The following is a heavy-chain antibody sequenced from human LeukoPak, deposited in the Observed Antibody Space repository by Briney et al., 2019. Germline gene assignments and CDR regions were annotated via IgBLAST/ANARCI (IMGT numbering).Heavy chain of an antibody. V-gene: IGHV4-39*01. CDR3: GRFPRVEGGEESFYFDS. CDR2: IYYSGST. Sequence: SETLSLTCTVSGGSICSSSYYWGWIRQPPGKGLEWIGSIYYSGSTYYNPSLKSRVAISVDTSKNQFSLKLSSVTAADTAVYYCGRFPRVEGGEESFYFDSGGRGPRAT. CDR1: GGSICSSSYY. D-gene: IGHD4-23*01. J-gene: IGHJ4*02.